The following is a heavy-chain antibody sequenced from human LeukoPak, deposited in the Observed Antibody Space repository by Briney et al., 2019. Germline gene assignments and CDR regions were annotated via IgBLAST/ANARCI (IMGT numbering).Heavy chain of an antibody. CDR3: ARDGGYYDSSGYYYFYGMDV. D-gene: IGHD3-22*01. V-gene: IGHV4-61*08. CDR2: ISYSGST. Sequence: SETLSLTCTVSGGSVSSPDYYWSWIRQPPGKGLEWIGYISYSGSTNYNPSLKSRVTISVDRSKNQFSLKLSSVTAADTAVYYCARDGGYYDSSGYYYFYGMDVWGQGTTVTVSS. CDR1: GGSVSSPDYY. J-gene: IGHJ6*02.